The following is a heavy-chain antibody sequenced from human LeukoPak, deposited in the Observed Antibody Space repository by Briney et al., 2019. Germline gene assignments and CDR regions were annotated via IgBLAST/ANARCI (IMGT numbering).Heavy chain of an antibody. CDR1: GITFSSYD. CDR3: AKLPTIFGVADSFDI. D-gene: IGHD3-3*01. CDR2: ISDRGKT. V-gene: IGHV3-23*01. Sequence: PGGSLILSCEASGITFSSYDMSWVRQAPGKGLEWISAISDRGKTDYADSVKGRFTISRDNSKNTLYLQLSSLRAEDTAMYYCAKLPTIFGVADSFDIWGQGTFVTVSS. J-gene: IGHJ3*02.